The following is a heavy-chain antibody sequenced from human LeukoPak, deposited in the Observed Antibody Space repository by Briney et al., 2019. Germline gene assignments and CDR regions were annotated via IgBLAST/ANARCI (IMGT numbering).Heavy chain of an antibody. V-gene: IGHV4-30-4*08. CDR1: GGSISSGDYY. Sequence: SQTLSLTCTVSGGSISSGDYYWSWIRHPPGKGLECIGYIYYSGSTYYNPSLKSRVTISVDTSKNQFSLKLSSVAAADTAVYYCARKLRFLEWLSYARWFDPWGQGTLVTVSS. CDR2: IYYSGST. D-gene: IGHD3-3*01. CDR3: ARKLRFLEWLSYARWFDP. J-gene: IGHJ5*02.